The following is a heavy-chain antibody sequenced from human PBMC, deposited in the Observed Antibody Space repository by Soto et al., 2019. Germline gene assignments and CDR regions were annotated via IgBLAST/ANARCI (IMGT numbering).Heavy chain of an antibody. V-gene: IGHV3-23*01. D-gene: IGHD6-19*01. CDR1: GFTFSSYA. CDR2: ISGSGGST. Sequence: EVQLLESGGGLVQPGGSLRLSCAASGFTFSSYAMSWVRQAPGKGLEWVSAISGSGGSTYYADSVKGRFTISRDNSKKTLARQMSSLGAADMAVYYCAKGSSGCYESFDYWGPGALVSVSS. CDR3: AKGSSGCYESFDY. J-gene: IGHJ4*02.